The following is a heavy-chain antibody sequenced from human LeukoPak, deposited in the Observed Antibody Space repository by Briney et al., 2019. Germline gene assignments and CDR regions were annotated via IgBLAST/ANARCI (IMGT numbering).Heavy chain of an antibody. Sequence: ASVKVSCKASGFTFTSSAMQWVRQARGQRLEWIGWIVVGSGNTNYAQKFQERVTITRDMSTSTAYMELSSLRSEDTAVYYCAADPNYRYDSSGNEGQIDIWGQGTMVTVSS. CDR2: IVVGSGNT. CDR3: AADPNYRYDSSGNEGQIDI. V-gene: IGHV1-58*02. CDR1: GFTFTSSA. J-gene: IGHJ3*02. D-gene: IGHD3-22*01.